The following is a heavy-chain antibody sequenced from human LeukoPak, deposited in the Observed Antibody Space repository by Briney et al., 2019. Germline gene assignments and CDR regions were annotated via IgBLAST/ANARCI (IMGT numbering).Heavy chain of an antibody. CDR2: INPNSGGT. D-gene: IGHD3-3*01. CDR3: ARDRYYDFWSGSHPDAFDI. CDR1: GYTFTGYY. V-gene: IGHV1-2*06. Sequence: GAPVKVSCKASGYTFTGYYMHWVRQAPGQGLEWMGRINPNSGGTNYAQKFQGRVTMTRDTSISTAYMELSRLRSDDTAVYYCARDRYYDFWSGSHPDAFDIWGQGTMVTVSS. J-gene: IGHJ3*02.